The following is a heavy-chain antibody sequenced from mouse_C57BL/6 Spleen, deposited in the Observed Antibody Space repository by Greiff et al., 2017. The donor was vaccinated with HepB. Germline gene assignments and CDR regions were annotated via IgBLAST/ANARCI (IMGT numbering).Heavy chain of an antibody. D-gene: IGHD2-1*01. V-gene: IGHV1-55*01. CDR1: GYTFTSYW. Sequence: QVQLQQPGAELVKPGASVKMSCKASGYTFTSYWITWVKQRPGQGLEWIGDIYPGSGSTNYNEKFKSKATLTVDTSSSTAYIQLSSLTSEDSAVYYCARYGNLNYYAMDYWGQGTSVTVSS. CDR2: IYPGSGST. J-gene: IGHJ4*01. CDR3: ARYGNLNYYAMDY.